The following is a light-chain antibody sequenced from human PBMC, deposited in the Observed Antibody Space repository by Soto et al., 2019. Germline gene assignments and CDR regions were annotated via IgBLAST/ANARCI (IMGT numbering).Light chain of an antibody. CDR3: QQYKDYPLT. Sequence: DIQMTQSPSTLSASVGDRVTITCRASQSISSWLAWYQQKPGKAPNLLIYDASSLQSGVPSRFSGSGSGTEFTLTISSVQPDDFATYYCQQYKDYPLTFGGGTKVDIK. CDR1: QSISSW. J-gene: IGKJ4*01. V-gene: IGKV1-5*01. CDR2: DAS.